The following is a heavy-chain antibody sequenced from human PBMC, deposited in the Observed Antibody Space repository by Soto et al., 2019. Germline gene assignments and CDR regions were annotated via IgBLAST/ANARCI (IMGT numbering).Heavy chain of an antibody. CDR2: INSDGSST. Sequence: GGSLRLSCAASGFTFSSYWMHWVRQAPGKGLVWVSRINSDGSSTSYADSVKGRFTISRDNAKNTLYLQMNSLRAEDTAVYYCASVGQMAPGINYYGMDVWGQGTTVTVSS. V-gene: IGHV3-74*01. D-gene: IGHD1-1*01. J-gene: IGHJ6*02. CDR3: ASVGQMAPGINYYGMDV. CDR1: GFTFSSYW.